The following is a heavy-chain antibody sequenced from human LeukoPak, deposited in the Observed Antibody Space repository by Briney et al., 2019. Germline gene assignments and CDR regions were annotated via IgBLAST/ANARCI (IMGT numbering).Heavy chain of an antibody. Sequence: WETLSLPWTGLGAPIGAYYWTWIPQLPGKGLEWCGYIYYSGSTNYNPSLKSRVTISVDTSKNQFSLKLSSVTAADTAVYYCARYKMDYGDYYYFDYWGQGTLVTVSS. CDR3: ARYKMDYGDYYYFDY. J-gene: IGHJ4*02. CDR1: GAPIGAYY. V-gene: IGHV4-59*01. D-gene: IGHD4-17*01. CDR2: IYYSGST.